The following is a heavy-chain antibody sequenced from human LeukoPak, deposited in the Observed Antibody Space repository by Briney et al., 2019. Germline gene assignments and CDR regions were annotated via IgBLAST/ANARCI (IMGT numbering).Heavy chain of an antibody. V-gene: IGHV3-23*01. Sequence: GGSLRLSCAASGFTFSNFAMLWVRQAPGKGLEWVSSISGSGDSTHYTDSVKGRFTISRDNSRNTVYLQMYSLRAEDTALYYCAKVLVSGYYYDYWGQGTLVAVSS. CDR3: AKVLVSGYYYDY. CDR2: ISGSGDST. J-gene: IGHJ4*02. CDR1: GFTFSNFA. D-gene: IGHD3-22*01.